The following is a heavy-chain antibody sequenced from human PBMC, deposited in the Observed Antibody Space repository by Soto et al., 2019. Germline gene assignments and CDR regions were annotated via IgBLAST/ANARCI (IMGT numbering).Heavy chain of an antibody. CDR2: IIPIFGTA. CDR1: GCTFSSYA. CDR3: ARRRDEGDY. Sequence: GASVKVSGKASGCTFSSYAISCVRQAPGQGLEWMGGIIPIFGTANYAQTFQGRVTITADESTSTAYMELSSLRSEDTAVYYCARRRDEGDYWGQGTLVTVSS. V-gene: IGHV1-69*13. J-gene: IGHJ4*02.